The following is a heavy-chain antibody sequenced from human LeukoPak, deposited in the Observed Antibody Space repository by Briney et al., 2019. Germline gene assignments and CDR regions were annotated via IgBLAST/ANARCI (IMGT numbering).Heavy chain of an antibody. D-gene: IGHD6-19*01. V-gene: IGHV3-23*01. CDR1: GFTFNSYV. CDR3: AKDAPGAGGFDY. Sequence: EPGGSLRLSCAASGFTFNSYVMRWVRQAPGRGLKWVSTIGANEITNYGDSVKGRFTISRDNSKSTLYLQMNSLRAEDTAVYYCAKDAPGAGGFDYWGQGTLVTVSS. CDR2: IGANEIT. J-gene: IGHJ4*02.